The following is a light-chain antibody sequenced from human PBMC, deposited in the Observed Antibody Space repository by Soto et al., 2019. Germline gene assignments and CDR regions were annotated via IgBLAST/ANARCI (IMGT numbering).Light chain of an antibody. CDR2: SAA. CDR3: QQYTKRWT. J-gene: IGKJ1*01. CDR1: QSVGSN. Sequence: EIVMTQSPATLSVSPGERVTLSCRASQSVGSNLAWYQKKPGQAPRLLIYSAATRAMGIPARFSGSGSGTEFTLTISSLQSEDFGVDYCQQYTKRWTFGQGTKVEIK. V-gene: IGKV3-15*01.